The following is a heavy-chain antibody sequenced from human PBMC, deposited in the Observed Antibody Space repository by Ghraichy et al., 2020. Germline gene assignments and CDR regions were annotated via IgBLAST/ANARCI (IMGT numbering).Heavy chain of an antibody. V-gene: IGHV4-39*01. D-gene: IGHD2-2*01. J-gene: IGHJ4*02. CDR2: IYYSGST. CDR1: GGSISSSSYY. Sequence: SETLSLTCTVSGGSISSSSYYWGWIRQPPGKGLEWIGSIYYSGSTYYNPSLKSRVTISVDTSKNQFSLKLSSVTAADTAVYYCASSGYCSSTSCYSFDYWGQGTLVTVSS. CDR3: ASSGYCSSTSCYSFDY.